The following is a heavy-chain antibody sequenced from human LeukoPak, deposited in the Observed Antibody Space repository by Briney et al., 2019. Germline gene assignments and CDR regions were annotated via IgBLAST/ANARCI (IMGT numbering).Heavy chain of an antibody. Sequence: GGSLRLSCAASGFTFSSYSMNWVRQAPGKGLEWVSSISSSSSYIYYADSVKGRFTISRDNAKNSLYLQMNSLRAEDTALYYCAKEISPSDFWSGYYGYDAFDIWGQGTMVTVSS. CDR3: AKEISPSDFWSGYYGYDAFDI. CDR1: GFTFSSYS. D-gene: IGHD3-3*01. V-gene: IGHV3-21*04. J-gene: IGHJ3*02. CDR2: ISSSSSYI.